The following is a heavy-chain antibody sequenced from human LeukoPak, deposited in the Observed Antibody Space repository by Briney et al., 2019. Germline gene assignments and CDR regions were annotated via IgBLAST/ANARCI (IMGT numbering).Heavy chain of an antibody. J-gene: IGHJ3*02. CDR2: MNPNSGNT. CDR1: GYTFTSYD. CDR3: ARQVEAYDILTGHYDAFDI. D-gene: IGHD3-9*01. V-gene: IGHV1-8*01. Sequence: ASVKVSCKASGYTFTSYDINWVRQATGQGLEWMGWMNPNSGNTGYAQKFQGRVTMTRNTSISTAYMELSSLRSEDTAVYYCARQVEAYDILTGHYDAFDIWGQGTMVTVSS.